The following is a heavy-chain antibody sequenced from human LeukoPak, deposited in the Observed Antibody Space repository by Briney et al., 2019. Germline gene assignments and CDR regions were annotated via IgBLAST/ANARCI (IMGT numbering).Heavy chain of an antibody. CDR2: IYPGDSDT. J-gene: IGHJ5*02. CDR1: GYSFTSYW. D-gene: IGHD2-2*01. V-gene: IGHV5-51*01. CDR3: ARRDIVVLPTAIENWFDP. Sequence: GESLKISCKGSGYSFTSYWIGWVRQMPGKGLEWMGFIYPGDSDTRYSPSLQGQVTISADKSINTAYLQWSSLKTSDTAMYYCARRDIVVLPTAIENWFDPWGQGTLVTVSS.